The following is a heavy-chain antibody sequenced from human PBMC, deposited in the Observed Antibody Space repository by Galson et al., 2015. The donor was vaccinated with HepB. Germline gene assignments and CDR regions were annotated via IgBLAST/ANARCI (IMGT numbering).Heavy chain of an antibody. CDR1: GFTVSSNY. V-gene: IGHV3-66*01. Sequence: SLRLSCAASGFTVSSNYMSWVRQAPGKGLEWVSVIYSGGSTYYADSVKGRFTISRDNSKNTLYLQMNSLRAEDTAVYYCARGLPDCGGDCYPDAFDIWGQGTMVTVSS. CDR2: IYSGGST. J-gene: IGHJ3*02. CDR3: ARGLPDCGGDCYPDAFDI. D-gene: IGHD2-21*02.